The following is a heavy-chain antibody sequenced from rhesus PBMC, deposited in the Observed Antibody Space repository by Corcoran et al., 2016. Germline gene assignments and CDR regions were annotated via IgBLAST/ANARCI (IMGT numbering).Heavy chain of an antibody. D-gene: IGHD4-11*01. V-gene: IGHV4-80*01. CDR1: ETSISFYW. CDR2: IYGNKGTP. Sequence: LRESGPGLVKPSETLSLTCSASETSISFYWWSWIRQSPGKGLEWIGEIYGNKGTPKYSPPLKCRVTISKDASRNQFSLRMNSVTAADTAVYYCTRHKSGSNSMDVWGRGVMVTVSS. CDR3: TRHKSGSNSMDV. J-gene: IGHJ5-2*02.